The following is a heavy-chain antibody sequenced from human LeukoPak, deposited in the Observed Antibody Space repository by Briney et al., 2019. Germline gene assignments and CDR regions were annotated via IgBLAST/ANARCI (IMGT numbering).Heavy chain of an antibody. CDR3: ARAGGTGFFDY. V-gene: IGHV3-21*01. CDR1: GFTFSSYG. D-gene: IGHD6-19*01. J-gene: IGHJ4*02. CDR2: ISSSSSYI. Sequence: GGSLRLSCAASGFTFSSYGVNWVRQAPGKGLEWVSSISSSSSYIFYADSVKGRFTISRDNAKNSLYLQMNSLRAEDTAVYYCARAGGTGFFDYWGQGTLVTVSS.